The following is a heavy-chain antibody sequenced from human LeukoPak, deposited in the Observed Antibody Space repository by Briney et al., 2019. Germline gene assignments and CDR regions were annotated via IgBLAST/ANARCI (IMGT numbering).Heavy chain of an antibody. Sequence: GGSLRLSCAASGFTFSGSWMSWVRQAPGKGLEWVANIKADGNEKYYVDSVKGRFTISRDNAKNSLYLQMNSLRAEDTALYYCAKGRVYNDYWGQGTLVTVSS. J-gene: IGHJ4*02. CDR2: IKADGNEK. D-gene: IGHD1-1*01. V-gene: IGHV3-7*03. CDR3: AKGRVYNDY. CDR1: GFTFSGSW.